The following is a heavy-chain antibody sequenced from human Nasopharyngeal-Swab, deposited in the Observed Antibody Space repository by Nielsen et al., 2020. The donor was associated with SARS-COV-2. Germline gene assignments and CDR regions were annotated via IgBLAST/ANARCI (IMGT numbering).Heavy chain of an antibody. Sequence: GESLKISCQGSGSSFTSYWIGWVRQMPGKGLELMGIIYPGDSDTRYSPSFQGQVTISADKSISTAYLQWSSLKASDTAMYYCARRVYYGSGSYYKSGAMNWFDPWGQGTLVTVSS. CDR1: GSSFTSYW. D-gene: IGHD3-10*01. V-gene: IGHV5-51*01. CDR2: IYPGDSDT. J-gene: IGHJ5*02. CDR3: ARRVYYGSGSYYKSGAMNWFDP.